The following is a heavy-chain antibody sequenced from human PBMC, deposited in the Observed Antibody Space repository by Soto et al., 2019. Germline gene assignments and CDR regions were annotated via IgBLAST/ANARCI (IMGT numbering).Heavy chain of an antibody. J-gene: IGHJ6*02. CDR3: ARTLVPADYYYGMDV. D-gene: IGHD2-2*01. CDR1: GYSFTSYW. CDR2: IYPGDSDT. V-gene: IGHV5-51*01. Sequence: PGESLKISCKGSGYSFTSYWIGWVRQMPGKGLEWMGIIYPGDSDTRYSPSFQGQVTISADKSISTAYLQWSSLKASDTAMYYCARTLVPADYYYGMDVWGQGTTVTVS.